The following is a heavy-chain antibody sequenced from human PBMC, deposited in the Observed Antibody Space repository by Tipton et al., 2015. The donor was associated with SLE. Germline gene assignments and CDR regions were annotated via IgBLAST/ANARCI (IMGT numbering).Heavy chain of an antibody. V-gene: IGHV3-72*01. J-gene: IGHJ4*02. CDR1: GFTFSDYY. Sequence: SLRLSCAASGFTFSDYYMDWVRQAPGKGLEWVGRSRNKAKSYTTGYAASVKGRFTISRDDSKNSVYLQMNSLKTEDTAAYYCARVLKIGTTGYFDFWGQGTLVTVSS. CDR2: SRNKAKSYTT. CDR3: ARVLKIGTTGYFDF. D-gene: IGHD2-8*02.